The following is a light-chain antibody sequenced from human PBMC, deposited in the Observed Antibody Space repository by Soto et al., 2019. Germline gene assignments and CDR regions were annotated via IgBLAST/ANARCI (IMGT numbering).Light chain of an antibody. CDR3: FSYAGDSVYV. CDR2: EVT. J-gene: IGLJ1*01. V-gene: IGLV2-23*02. CDR1: NSDVGSYNL. Sequence: QSVLTQPASVSGSPRQSITISCPGTNSDVGSYNLVSWFQQHPGKAPKLVIYEVTKRPSGVSDRFSGSKSGNTASLTISGLQAEDEADYYCFSYAGDSVYVFGTGTKVTVL.